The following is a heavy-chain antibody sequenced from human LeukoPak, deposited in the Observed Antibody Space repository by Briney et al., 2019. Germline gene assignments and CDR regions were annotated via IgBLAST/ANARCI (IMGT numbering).Heavy chain of an antibody. CDR1: GFTFSDYY. D-gene: IGHD5-12*01. J-gene: IGHJ6*03. Sequence: PGGSLRLSCAASGFTFSDYYMSWIRQAPGKGLEWVSYISSSGSTIYYADSVKGRFTISRDNAKNSLYLQMNSLRAEDTAVYYCARGPPAGGYSGYELYYYYMDVWGKGTTVTVSS. CDR3: ARGPPAGGYSGYELYYYYMDV. CDR2: ISSSGSTI. V-gene: IGHV3-11*04.